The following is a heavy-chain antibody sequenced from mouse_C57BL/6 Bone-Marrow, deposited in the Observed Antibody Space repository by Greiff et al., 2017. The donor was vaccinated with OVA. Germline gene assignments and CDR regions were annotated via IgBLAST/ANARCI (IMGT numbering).Heavy chain of an antibody. CDR2: IHPSDSDT. Sequence: QVQLQQPGAELVKPGASVKVSCKASGYTFTSYWMHWVKQRPGQGLEWIGRIHPSDSDTNYNQKFKGKATLTVDKSSSTAYMQLSSLTSEDSAVYYCAIRDYYGYDGGRGGPYFDYWGQGTTLTVSS. CDR1: GYTFTSYW. V-gene: IGHV1-74*01. J-gene: IGHJ2*01. D-gene: IGHD2-2*01. CDR3: AIRDYYGYDGGRGGPYFDY.